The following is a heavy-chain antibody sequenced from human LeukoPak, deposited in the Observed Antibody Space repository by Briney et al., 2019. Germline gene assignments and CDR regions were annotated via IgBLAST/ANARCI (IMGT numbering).Heavy chain of an antibody. CDR1: GFTFSSYG. CDR2: IRYDGSNK. Sequence: GRSLRLSCAAPGFTFSSYGMHWVRQAPGKGLEWVAFIRYDGSNKYYADSVKGRFTISRDNSKNTLYLQMNSLRAEDTAVYYCAKVLHPSALYYFDYWGQGTLVTVSS. CDR3: AKVLHPSALYYFDY. V-gene: IGHV3-30*02. J-gene: IGHJ4*02.